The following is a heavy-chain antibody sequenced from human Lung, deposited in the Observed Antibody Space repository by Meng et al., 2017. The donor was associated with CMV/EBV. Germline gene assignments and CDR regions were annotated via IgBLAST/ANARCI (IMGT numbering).Heavy chain of an antibody. Sequence: CSFSGASVNSGTRYWGWIRQSPGKGLEWIGSIYSGGQTFYSPSLRNRVILAVDTSKNHFSLKMTSVTTADTAVYFCAKFPDRRDTGFWGRGALVTVSS. V-gene: IGHV4-39*02. CDR3: AKFPDRRDTGF. J-gene: IGHJ4*02. CDR2: IYSGGQT. CDR1: GASVNSGTRY. D-gene: IGHD1-14*01.